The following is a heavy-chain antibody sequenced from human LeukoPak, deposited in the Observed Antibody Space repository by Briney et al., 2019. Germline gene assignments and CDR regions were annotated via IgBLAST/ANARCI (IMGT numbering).Heavy chain of an antibody. CDR1: GFRFSSHV. J-gene: IGHJ4*02. CDR3: ARVDSGNYDY. V-gene: IGHV3-23*01. Sequence: GGSLRLYCAASGFRFSSHVMSWVRLAPGKGLEYVSSIDGTDGGSYYADSVKGRFTISRDNSKNTLFLQMNSLRVEDTAVYYCARVDSGNYDYWGQGTLLTVSS. CDR2: IDGTDGGS. D-gene: IGHD1-26*01.